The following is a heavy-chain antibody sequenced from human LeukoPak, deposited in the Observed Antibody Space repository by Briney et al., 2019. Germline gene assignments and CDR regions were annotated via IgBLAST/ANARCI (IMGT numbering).Heavy chain of an antibody. CDR1: GFTFSSYA. Sequence: GGSLRLSWAASGFTFSSYAMHWVRQAPGKGLGWVSYISSGSSTTYYADSVRGRFTISRDNAKNSLYLQMNSLRAEDTAVYYCARESGSFAYDAFDIWGPGTMVTVSS. V-gene: IGHV3-48*01. CDR3: ARESGSFAYDAFDI. CDR2: ISSGSSTT. D-gene: IGHD3-16*01. J-gene: IGHJ3*02.